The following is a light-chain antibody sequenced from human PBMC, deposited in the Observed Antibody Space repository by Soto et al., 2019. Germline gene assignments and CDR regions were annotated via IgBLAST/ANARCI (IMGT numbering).Light chain of an antibody. CDR2: KAS. CDR1: QSIGSW. J-gene: IGKJ1*01. V-gene: IGKV1-5*03. CDR3: QQYKSYLWT. Sequence: DIQMTQSPSTLSASVGDRVTITCRAGQSIGSWLAWYQQKPGKAPKLLIYKASILESGVPSRFSGSGSGTEFTLTISSLQPDDCATYYCQQYKSYLWTFGQGTKVEIK.